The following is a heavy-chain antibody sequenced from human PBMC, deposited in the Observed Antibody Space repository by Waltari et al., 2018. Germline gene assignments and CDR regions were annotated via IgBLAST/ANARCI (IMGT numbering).Heavy chain of an antibody. CDR3: ATLSRYCSSTSC. CDR1: GGSFRGYY. D-gene: IGHD2-2*01. Sequence: QVQLQPRGAGLLKPSETLSPTCAVYGGSFRGYYRSWIRQPPGKGLEWIGEINHSGSTNYNPSLKSRVTISVDTSKNQFSLKLSSVTAADTAVYYCATLSRYCSSTSCWGQGTLVTVSS. J-gene: IGHJ4*02. V-gene: IGHV4-34*01. CDR2: INHSGST.